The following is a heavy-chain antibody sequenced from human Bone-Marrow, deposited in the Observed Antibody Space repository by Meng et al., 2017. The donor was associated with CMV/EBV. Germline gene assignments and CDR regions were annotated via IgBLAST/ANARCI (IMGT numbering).Heavy chain of an antibody. Sequence: GGSLRLSCAASGFTFDDYGMSWVRQAPGKGLEWVSSISGSSSYIYYADSVKGRFTISRDNAKNSLYLQMSSLRAEDTAVYYCARDRYDSGNYYPNAFDIWGQGTMVTVSS. V-gene: IGHV3-21*01. D-gene: IGHD3-10*01. CDR3: ARDRYDSGNYYPNAFDI. CDR2: ISGSSSYI. J-gene: IGHJ3*02. CDR1: GFTFDDYG.